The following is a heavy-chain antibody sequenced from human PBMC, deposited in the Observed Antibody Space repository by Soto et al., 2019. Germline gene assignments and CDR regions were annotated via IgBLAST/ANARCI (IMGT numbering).Heavy chain of an antibody. J-gene: IGHJ4*02. CDR2: ISYDGSNK. CDR3: AKAGGHYYDSSGPSDY. Sequence: GSLRLSCAASGSIFSSYGMHWVRQAPGKGLEWVAVISYDGSNKYYADSVKGRFTISRDNSKNTLYLQMKSMRAEDTAVYYCAKAGGHYYDSSGPSDYWGQGTLVTVSS. V-gene: IGHV3-30*18. CDR1: GSIFSSYG. D-gene: IGHD3-22*01.